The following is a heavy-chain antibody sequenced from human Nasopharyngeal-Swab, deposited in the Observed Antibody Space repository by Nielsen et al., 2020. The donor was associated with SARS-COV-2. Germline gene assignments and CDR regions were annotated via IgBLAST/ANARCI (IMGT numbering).Heavy chain of an antibody. V-gene: IGHV3-23*01. CDR3: AKGVGYGDTGCFDE. CDR2: ISGSGGNT. J-gene: IGHJ4*02. D-gene: IGHD4-17*01. Sequence: GESLKISCAASGLTYSTYAMSWVRQAPGKGLEWVSGISGSGGNTYYADSVKGRFTISRDNSMETLYLQMNSLRVEDTAVYYCAKGVGYGDTGCFDEWGQGTLVTASS. CDR1: GLTYSTYA.